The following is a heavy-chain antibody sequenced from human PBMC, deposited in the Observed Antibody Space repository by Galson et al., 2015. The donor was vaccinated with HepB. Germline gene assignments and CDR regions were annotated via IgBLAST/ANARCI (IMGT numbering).Heavy chain of an antibody. J-gene: IGHJ4*02. CDR1: GFTFSSYS. V-gene: IGHV1-18*01. CDR2: ISAYNGKT. Sequence: SVKVSCKASGFTFSSYSLTWVRQAPGQGLEWMGWISAYNGKTHFGQSVQGRLTLTTDTSTSTGYMELRNLKSDGTAVYYCARALTVLGEYYFDSWGQGTQVTVSS. CDR3: ARALTVLGEYYFDS. D-gene: IGHD2/OR15-2a*01.